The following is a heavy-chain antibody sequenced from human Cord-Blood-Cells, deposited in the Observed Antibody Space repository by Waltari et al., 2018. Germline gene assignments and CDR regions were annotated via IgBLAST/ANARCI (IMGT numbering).Heavy chain of an antibody. CDR1: GGSISSSSYY. J-gene: IGHJ4*02. CDR3: LTYCTNGVCFDY. CDR2: IYYSGST. V-gene: IGHV4-39*01. Sequence: QLQLQESGPGLVKPSETLSLTCTVSGGSISSSSYYWGWIRQPPGKGLGWIGSIYYSGSTYYTPSLKSRVTIAVDTSKNQFSLKLSSVTAADTAVYYCLTYCTNGVCFDYWGQGTLVTVSS. D-gene: IGHD2-8*01.